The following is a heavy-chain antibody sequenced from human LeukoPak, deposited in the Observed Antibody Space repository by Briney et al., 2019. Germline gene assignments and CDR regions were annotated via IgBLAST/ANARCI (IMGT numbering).Heavy chain of an antibody. V-gene: IGHV3-23*01. Sequence: GGSLRPSCAASGFTFSSYAMSWVRQAPGKGLEWVSAISGSGGSTYYADSVKGRFTISRDNSKNTLYLQMNSLRAEDTAVYYCAKDSPYHIVVVPAAIPAFDIWGQGTMVTVSS. D-gene: IGHD2-2*02. CDR2: ISGSGGST. J-gene: IGHJ3*02. CDR3: AKDSPYHIVVVPAAIPAFDI. CDR1: GFTFSSYA.